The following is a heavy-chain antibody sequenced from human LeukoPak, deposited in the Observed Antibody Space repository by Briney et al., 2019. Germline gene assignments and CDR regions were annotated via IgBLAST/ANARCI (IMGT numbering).Heavy chain of an antibody. D-gene: IGHD6-6*01. CDR3: ARETYPYSSSSDRLAY. CDR1: GFTFSSYS. Sequence: GGSLRLSCAASGFTFSSYSMNWVRQAPGKGLEWVSYISSSSSTIYYADSVKGQFTISRDNAKNSLYLQMNSLRAEDTAVYYCARETYPYSSSSDRLAYWGQGTLVTVSS. J-gene: IGHJ4*02. CDR2: ISSSSSTI. V-gene: IGHV3-48*01.